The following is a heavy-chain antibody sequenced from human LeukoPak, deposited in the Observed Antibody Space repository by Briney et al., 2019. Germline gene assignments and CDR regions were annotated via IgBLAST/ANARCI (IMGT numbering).Heavy chain of an antibody. Sequence: GGSLRLSCVASGFTFSSYAMSWVRQAPGKGLEWVSAISGSGSSTYYADSVKGRFTISRDNSKNTLYLQMNSLRAEDTAVYYCAKDSRRITIFGVVNWGQGTLVTVSS. CDR1: GFTFSSYA. CDR2: ISGSGSST. CDR3: AKDSRRITIFGVVN. V-gene: IGHV3-23*01. D-gene: IGHD3-3*01. J-gene: IGHJ4*02.